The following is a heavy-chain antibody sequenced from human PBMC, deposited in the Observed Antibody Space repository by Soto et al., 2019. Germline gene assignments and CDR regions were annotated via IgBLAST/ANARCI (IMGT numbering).Heavy chain of an antibody. V-gene: IGHV4-34*01. D-gene: IGHD3-3*01. CDR2: INHSGST. Sequence: SETLSLTCAVYGGSFSGYYWSWIRQPPGKGLEWIGEINHSGSTNYNPSLKSRVTISVDTSKNQFSLKLSSVTAADTAVYYCARAVSNYDFWSGYYRYWGQGTLVTVSS. J-gene: IGHJ4*02. CDR3: ARAVSNYDFWSGYYRY. CDR1: GGSFSGYY.